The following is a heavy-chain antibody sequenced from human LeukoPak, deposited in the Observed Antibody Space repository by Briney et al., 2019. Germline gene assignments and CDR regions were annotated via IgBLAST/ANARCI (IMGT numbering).Heavy chain of an antibody. CDR2: IDWDDDK. CDR3: ARSGRGYSYGSGAFDI. Sequence: TLSLTCTVSGGSISSSSYYWGWIRQPPGKALEWLARIDWDDDKYYSTSLKARLTISKDTSKNQVVLTMTNMDPVDTATYYCARSGRGYSYGSGAFDIWGQGTMVTVSS. V-gene: IGHV2-70*11. J-gene: IGHJ3*02. D-gene: IGHD5-18*01. CDR1: GGSISSSSYY.